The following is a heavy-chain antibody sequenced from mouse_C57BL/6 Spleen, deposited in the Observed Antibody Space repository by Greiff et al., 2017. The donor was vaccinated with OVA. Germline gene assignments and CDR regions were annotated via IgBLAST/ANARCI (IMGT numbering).Heavy chain of an antibody. CDR2: ISDGGSYT. D-gene: IGHD1-1*01. V-gene: IGHV5-4*01. CDR1: GFTFSSYA. J-gene: IGHJ1*03. CDR3: ARDPLHYYGSSHDWYFDV. Sequence: EVQVVESGGGLVKPGGSLKLSCAASGFTFSSYAMSWVRQTPEKRLEWVATISDGGSYTYYPDNVKGRFTISRDNAKNNLYLQMSHLKSEDTAMYYCARDPLHYYGSSHDWYFDVWGTGTTVTVSS.